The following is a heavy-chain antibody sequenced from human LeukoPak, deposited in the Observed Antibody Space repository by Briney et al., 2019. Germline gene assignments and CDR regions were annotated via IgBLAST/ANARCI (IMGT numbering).Heavy chain of an antibody. CDR2: ISTSGRA. V-gene: IGHV3-23*01. J-gene: IGHJ4*02. CDR3: ARVGSTYSSSEFDF. D-gene: IGHD6-13*01. Sequence: PGGSLRLSCAASGFTFSSCAMNWVRQAPGKGLEWVALISTSGRAHYADSVKGRFTISRDNSKNTLYLQMNSLRAEDTAVYYCARVGSTYSSSEFDFWGQGTLVTVSS. CDR1: GFTFSSCA.